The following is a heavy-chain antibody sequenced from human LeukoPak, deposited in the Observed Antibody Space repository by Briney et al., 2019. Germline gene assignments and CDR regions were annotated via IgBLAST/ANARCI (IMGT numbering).Heavy chain of an antibody. J-gene: IGHJ4*02. Sequence: QPGGSLRLSCAASGFTFSGSAMHWVRQASGKGLEWVGRIRSKANSHTTAYAAPVKGRFTISRDDSKSTAYLQMNSLKTEDTAVYYCTRLADCTNGVCAINWGQGTLVTVSS. CDR1: GFTFSGSA. CDR3: TRLADCTNGVCAIN. D-gene: IGHD2-8*01. V-gene: IGHV3-73*01. CDR2: IRSKANSHTT.